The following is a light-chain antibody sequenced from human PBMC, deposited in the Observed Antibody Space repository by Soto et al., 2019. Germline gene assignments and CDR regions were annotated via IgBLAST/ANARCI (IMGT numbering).Light chain of an antibody. CDR1: SSDVGHYNY. V-gene: IGLV2-11*01. J-gene: IGLJ2*01. CDR3: CSYAGSYTYVV. Sequence: QSVLTQPRSVSGSPGQSVTISCTGTSSDVGHYNYVSWYQQHPGKAPKLMVYDVSKRPSGVPDRFSGSKSGNTASLTISGLQAEDEADYYCCSYAGSYTYVVFGGGTKVTVL. CDR2: DVS.